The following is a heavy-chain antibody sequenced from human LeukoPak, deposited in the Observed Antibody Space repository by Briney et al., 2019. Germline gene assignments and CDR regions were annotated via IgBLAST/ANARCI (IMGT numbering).Heavy chain of an antibody. D-gene: IGHD6-19*01. CDR3: ARHVRKRGIAVAGTPGWFDP. Sequence: SETLSLTCAVYGGSFSGYYWSWIRQPPGKGLEWIGEINHSGSTNYNPSLKSRVTISVDTSKNHFSLNLRSVTAADTAVYYCARHVRKRGIAVAGTPGWFDPWGQGTLVTVSS. CDR2: INHSGST. CDR1: GGSFSGYY. V-gene: IGHV4-34*01. J-gene: IGHJ5*02.